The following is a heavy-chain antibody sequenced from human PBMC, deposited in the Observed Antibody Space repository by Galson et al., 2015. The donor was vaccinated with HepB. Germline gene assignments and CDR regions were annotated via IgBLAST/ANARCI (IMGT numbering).Heavy chain of an antibody. CDR2: INHSAST. D-gene: IGHD2-2*01. CDR1: GGSFSGFY. Sequence: SETLSLTCAVYGGSFSGFYWSWIRQSPGKGLDWIGEINHSASTNYNPSLKSRVTISVDTSKNQFSLKLRSVTAADTAVYYCARGYQLLWGGWFDPWGQGTLVTVSS. J-gene: IGHJ5*02. V-gene: IGHV4-34*01. CDR3: ARGYQLLWGGWFDP.